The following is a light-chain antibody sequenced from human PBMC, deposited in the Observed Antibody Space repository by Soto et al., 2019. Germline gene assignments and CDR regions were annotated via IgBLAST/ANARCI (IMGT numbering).Light chain of an antibody. CDR2: GAS. V-gene: IGKV3-20*01. Sequence: EIVLTQSPGTLSLSPGERATLSCRASQSVSSSYLAWYQQKPGQAPRLLIYGASSRATGIPDGFSGSGSETHFTLTISSLQPDDFATYYCQQYNSYRTFGQGTKVDNK. J-gene: IGKJ1*01. CDR3: QQYNSYRT. CDR1: QSVSSSY.